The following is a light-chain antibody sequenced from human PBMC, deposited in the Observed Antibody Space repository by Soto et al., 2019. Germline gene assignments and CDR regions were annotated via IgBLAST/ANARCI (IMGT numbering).Light chain of an antibody. Sequence: DIQMTQAPSTLSASVGDRLTITCRASQSISSWLAWYQQKPGKXPKXXIYAASSLQSGVPSRFSGSGSGTDGTITISSLKPEDCSTDEGQQRYSTPQTFGQGTKVDIK. CDR1: QSISSW. V-gene: IGKV1-39*01. CDR2: AAS. CDR3: QQRYSTPQT. J-gene: IGKJ1*01.